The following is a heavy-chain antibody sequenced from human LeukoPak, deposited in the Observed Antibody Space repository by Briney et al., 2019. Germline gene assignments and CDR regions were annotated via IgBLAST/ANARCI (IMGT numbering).Heavy chain of an antibody. D-gene: IGHD3-3*01. CDR3: ARTYYDFWSGYLDY. J-gene: IGHJ4*02. CDR1: GDSINSNY. CDR2: IYYGGST. V-gene: IGHV4-59*08. Sequence: SETLSLTCSVSGDSINSNYWSWMRQPPGKGLEWIGYIYYGGSTNYNPSLKSRVSMSVDTSKNQFSLKLSSVTAADTAVYYCARTYYDFWSGYLDYWGQGTLVTVSS.